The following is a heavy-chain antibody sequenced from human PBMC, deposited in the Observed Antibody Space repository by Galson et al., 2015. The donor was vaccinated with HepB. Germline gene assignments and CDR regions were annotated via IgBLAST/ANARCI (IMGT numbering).Heavy chain of an antibody. J-gene: IGHJ6*02. CDR2: INAGNGNT. CDR1: GYTFTSYA. Sequence: SVKVSCKASGYTFTSYAMHWVRQAPGQRLEWMGWINAGNGNTKYSQKFQGRVTITRDTSASTAYMELSSLRSEDTAVYYCARDTIFGVVPCYGMDVWGQGTTVTVSS. D-gene: IGHD3-3*01. CDR3: ARDTIFGVVPCYGMDV. V-gene: IGHV1-3*01.